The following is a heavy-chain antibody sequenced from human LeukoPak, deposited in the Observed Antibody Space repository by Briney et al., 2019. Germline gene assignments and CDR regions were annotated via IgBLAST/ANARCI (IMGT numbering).Heavy chain of an antibody. CDR2: IWYDGSNK. CDR3: AREEAGYCSGGSCYGGAYDY. CDR1: GFTFNNYD. J-gene: IGHJ4*02. V-gene: IGHV3-33*08. Sequence: GGSLRLSCAASGFTFNNYDMHWVRQAPGKGLEWVAVIWYDGSNKYYADSVKGRFTISRDNSKNTLYLQMNSLRAEDTAVYYCAREEAGYCSGGSCYGGAYDYWGQGTLVTVSS. D-gene: IGHD2-15*01.